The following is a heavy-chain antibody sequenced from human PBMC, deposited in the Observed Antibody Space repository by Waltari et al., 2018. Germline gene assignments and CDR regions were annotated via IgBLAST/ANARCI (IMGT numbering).Heavy chain of an antibody. D-gene: IGHD1-26*01. CDR1: GGSFSGSY. CDR2: INHSGST. CDR3: ARAWISLILGATSAFDI. V-gene: IGHV4-34*01. Sequence: QVQLQQWGAGLLKPSETLSLTCAVYGGSFSGSYWSWLRQPPGKGLEWIGEINHSGSTNYNPSLKSRVTISVDTSKNQFSLKLSSVTAADTAVYYCARAWISLILGATSAFDIWGQGTMVTVS. J-gene: IGHJ3*02.